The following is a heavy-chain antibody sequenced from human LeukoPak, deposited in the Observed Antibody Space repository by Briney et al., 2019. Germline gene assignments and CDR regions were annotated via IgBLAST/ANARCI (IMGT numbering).Heavy chain of an antibody. Sequence: GGSLRLSYSASGFVFTIYTMYWVRQAPGKGPEYVSTISGSGNGFSIYYADSVKGRFTISRDDSKSILYLQMNGLRSEDTAVYYCVKDFGRIRGTPDSWGQGTLVTVSS. CDR1: GFVFTIYT. D-gene: IGHD1-26*01. J-gene: IGHJ4*02. V-gene: IGHV3-64D*06. CDR3: VKDFGRIRGTPDS. CDR2: ISGSGNGFSI.